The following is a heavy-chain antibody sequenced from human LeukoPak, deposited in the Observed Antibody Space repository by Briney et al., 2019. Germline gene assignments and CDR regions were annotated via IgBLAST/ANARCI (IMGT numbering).Heavy chain of an antibody. Sequence: GGSLRLSCAASGFTLTSYAMSWVRQAPGKGLEWVSVISGDGTDLDYADSVKGRFTISRDTSKSMVFLQMNSLRVEGTAVYYCAKKRGGNNPYDYWGQGTLVTVSS. D-gene: IGHD3-10*01. CDR2: ISGDGTDL. V-gene: IGHV3-23*01. CDR3: AKKRGGNNPYDY. CDR1: GFTLTSYA. J-gene: IGHJ4*02.